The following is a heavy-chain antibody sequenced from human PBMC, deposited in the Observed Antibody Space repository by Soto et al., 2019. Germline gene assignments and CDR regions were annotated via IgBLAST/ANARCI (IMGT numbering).Heavy chain of an antibody. V-gene: IGHV2-5*02. D-gene: IGHD6-13*01. CDR2: IYWDDDK. J-gene: IGHJ4*02. CDR3: VHRATLGGSWYTGYLDY. CDR1: GFSLRNSGVC. Sequence: QITLKESGPTLVKPTQTLTLTCTFSGFSLRNSGVCVGWIRQPPGKALQWIAFIYWDDDKRYSPSLKSRLTITKDTSKNQVVLSMTNMDPGDTATYYCVHRATLGGSWYTGYLDYWGQGTLVTVSS.